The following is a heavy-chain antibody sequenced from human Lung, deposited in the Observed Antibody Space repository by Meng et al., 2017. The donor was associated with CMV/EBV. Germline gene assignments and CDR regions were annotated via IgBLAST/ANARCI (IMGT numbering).Heavy chain of an antibody. J-gene: IGHJ5*02. CDR1: GFTFSNYW. D-gene: IGHD2-15*01. CDR2: INQDGSEK. Sequence: GESLKISCAASGFTFSNYWMSWVRQAPGKGLEWVASINQDGSEKHYMDSVKGRFTISRDNAKNALYLEMNSLRAEDTALYFCVRGSGREWFDPRGQGTLVTVSS. CDR3: VRGSGREWFDP. V-gene: IGHV3-7*04.